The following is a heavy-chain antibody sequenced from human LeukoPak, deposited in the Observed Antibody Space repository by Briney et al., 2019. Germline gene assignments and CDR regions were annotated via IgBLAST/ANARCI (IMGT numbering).Heavy chain of an antibody. CDR2: IYYSGST. J-gene: IGHJ4*02. CDR3: ARQSAAAGDVDY. Sequence: SETLSLTCTVSGGSISSYYWSWIRQPPGKGLEWIGYIYYSGSTNYNPSLKSRVTISVDTSKNQFSLKLSSVTAADTAAYYCARQSAAAGDVDYWGQGTLVTVSS. D-gene: IGHD6-13*01. V-gene: IGHV4-59*08. CDR1: GGSISSYY.